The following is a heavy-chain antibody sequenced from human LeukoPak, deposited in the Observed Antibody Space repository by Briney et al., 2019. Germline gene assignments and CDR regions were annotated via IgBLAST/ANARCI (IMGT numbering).Heavy chain of an antibody. CDR3: ARELPREVTLDY. CDR1: EFNFFSYG. J-gene: IGHJ4*01. V-gene: IGHV3-74*01. Sequence: PGGSLRLSCVASEFNFFSYGMQWVRQAPGKGLVWVSRIFTDGTTTSYADSVKGRFTISRDNAKNTLYLQTNSLRAEDTAVYYCARELPREVTLDYWGQATLVTVST. CDR2: IFTDGTTT. D-gene: IGHD2-21*02.